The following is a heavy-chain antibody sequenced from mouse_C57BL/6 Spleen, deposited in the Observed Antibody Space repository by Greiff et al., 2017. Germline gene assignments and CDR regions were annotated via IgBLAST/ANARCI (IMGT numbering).Heavy chain of an antibody. V-gene: IGHV14-1*01. J-gene: IGHJ3*01. D-gene: IGHD2-5*01. CDR3: TGYYSNRAWFAY. CDR2: IDPEDGDT. Sequence: VQLKESGAELVRPGASVKLSCTASGFNIKDYYMHWVKQRPEQGLEWIGRIDPEDGDTEYAPKFQGKATMTADTSSNTAYLQLSSLTSEDTAVYYCTGYYSNRAWFAYWGQGTLVTVSA. CDR1: GFNIKDYY.